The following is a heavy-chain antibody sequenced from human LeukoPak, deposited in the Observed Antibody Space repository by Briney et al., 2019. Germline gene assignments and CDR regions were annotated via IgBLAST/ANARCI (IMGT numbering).Heavy chain of an antibody. V-gene: IGHV5-10-1*01. CDR1: GYIFTSYW. D-gene: IGHD5-12*01. CDR3: ARAPRVATIWGDY. J-gene: IGHJ4*02. CDR2: IDPSDSYT. Sequence: GESLKISCKGSGYIFTSYWISWVRQVPGKGLEWMGRIDPSDSYTNYSPSFQGHVTISADKSISTAYLQWSSLKASDTAMYYCARAPRVATIWGDYWGQGTLVTVSS.